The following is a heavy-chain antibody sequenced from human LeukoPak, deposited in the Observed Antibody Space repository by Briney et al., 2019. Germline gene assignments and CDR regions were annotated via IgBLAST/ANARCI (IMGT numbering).Heavy chain of an antibody. Sequence: GGSLRLSCAASGFTFSSYSMNWVRQAPGKGLEWVSSISSSSSYIYYADSVKGRFTISRDNAKNSLYLQMNSLRAEDTAVYYCARASPPYDFWSGYRDYYYYYMDVWGKGTTVTVSS. CDR3: ARASPPYDFWSGYRDYYYYYMDV. CDR1: GFTFSSYS. D-gene: IGHD3-3*01. CDR2: ISSSSSYI. V-gene: IGHV3-21*01. J-gene: IGHJ6*03.